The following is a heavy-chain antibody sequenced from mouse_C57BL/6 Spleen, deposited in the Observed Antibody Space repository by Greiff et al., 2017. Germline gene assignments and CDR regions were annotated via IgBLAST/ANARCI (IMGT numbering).Heavy chain of an antibody. J-gene: IGHJ2*01. V-gene: IGHV8-12*01. D-gene: IGHD1-1*01. CDR2: IYWDADK. Sequence: QVTLNESGPGILQSSQTLSLTCSFSGFSLSTSGMGVSWIRQPSGKGLVWLAHIYWDADKRYNPSLKSRLTISKDTSRNQVFLKITSVDTADTAKYYCARSDGSLYFDDWGKGTTLTVSS. CDR1: GFSLSTSGMG. CDR3: ARSDGSLYFDD.